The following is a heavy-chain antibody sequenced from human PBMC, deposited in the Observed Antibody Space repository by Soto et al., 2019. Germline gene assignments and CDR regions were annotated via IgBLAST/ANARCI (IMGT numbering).Heavy chain of an antibody. CDR2: ISGSGGST. Sequence: GGSLRLSCAASGFTFSSYAMSWVRQAPGKGLEWVSAISGSGGSTYYADSVKGRFTISRDNSKNTLYLQMNSLRAEDTAVYYCAKVFDEVDYDYIWGSYSFDYWGQGTLVTVSS. CDR1: GFTFSSYA. V-gene: IGHV3-23*01. CDR3: AKVFDEVDYDYIWGSYSFDY. J-gene: IGHJ4*02. D-gene: IGHD3-16*01.